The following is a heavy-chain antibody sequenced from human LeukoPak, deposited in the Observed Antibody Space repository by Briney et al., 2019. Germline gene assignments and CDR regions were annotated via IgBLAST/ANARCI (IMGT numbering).Heavy chain of an antibody. CDR2: IYSSGST. Sequence: SETLSLTCTVSGGSISSYYWSWIRQPPGKGLEWIGYIYSSGSTNYNPSLKSRVTISVDTSKNQFSLKLSSVTAADTAVYYCASSSPRNFWSGYYTRAYYYYYMDVWGKGTTVTVSS. D-gene: IGHD3-3*01. CDR1: GGSISSYY. CDR3: ASSSPRNFWSGYYTRAYYYYYMDV. V-gene: IGHV4-59*01. J-gene: IGHJ6*03.